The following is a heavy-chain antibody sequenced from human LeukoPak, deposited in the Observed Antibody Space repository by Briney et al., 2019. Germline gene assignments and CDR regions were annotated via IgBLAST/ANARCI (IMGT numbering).Heavy chain of an antibody. V-gene: IGHV3-30*18. J-gene: IGHJ4*02. CDR2: ISYDGSNK. CDR3: AKDPRYSSSWLDY. D-gene: IGHD6-13*01. CDR1: GFTFSSYG. Sequence: PGGSLRLSCAAYGFTFSSYGMHWVRQAPGKGLEWVAVISYDGSNKYYADSVKGRFTISRDNSKNTLYLQMNSLRAEDTAVYYCAKDPRYSSSWLDYWGQGTLVIVSS.